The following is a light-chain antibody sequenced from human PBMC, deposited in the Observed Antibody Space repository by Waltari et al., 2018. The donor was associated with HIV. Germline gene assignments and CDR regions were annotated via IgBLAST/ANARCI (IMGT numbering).Light chain of an antibody. CDR1: QSISAK. V-gene: IGKV3-15*01. CDR2: EAA. CDR3: QQYDSGPRGIT. J-gene: IGKJ2*01. Sequence: EIVMTQSPPTLSVSPGQRVTLSCRASQSISAKVAWYQQRPCQAPRLLIYEAATRPTGIPARFSGSGSGTEFTLIITSLQSEDFATYFCQQYDSGPRGITFGQGTMLEIK.